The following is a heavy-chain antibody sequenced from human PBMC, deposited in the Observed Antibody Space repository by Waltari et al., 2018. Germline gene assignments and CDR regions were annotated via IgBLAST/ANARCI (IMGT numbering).Heavy chain of an antibody. CDR1: GGSLRRVYY. J-gene: IGHJ3*02. Sequence: QVQLHQSGPGQVKPSETLSLTCPVSGGSLRRVYYWAWIRQPLGKGREWIGGVPTGGSPYSNPALKSRVTISIHMSKHQFSLELRSVTAADTAVYFCASALGGTAVATDAFDIWGQGTMVIVSS. CDR3: ASALGGTAVATDAFDI. D-gene: IGHD6-19*01. CDR2: VPTGGSP. V-gene: IGHV4-38-2*01.